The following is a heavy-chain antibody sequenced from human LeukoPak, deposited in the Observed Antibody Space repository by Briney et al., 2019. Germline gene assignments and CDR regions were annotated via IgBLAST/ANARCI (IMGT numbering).Heavy chain of an antibody. CDR3: ARPPKGLLWFGELITPDTDNWFDP. CDR2: INPNSGGT. V-gene: IGHV1-2*06. D-gene: IGHD3-10*01. CDR1: GYTFTGYY. Sequence: ASVKVSCKASGYTFTGYYMHWVRQAPGQGLEWMGRINPNSGGTNYAQKFQGRVTMTRDTSISTAYMELSGLRSDDTAVYYCARPPKGLLWFGELITPDTDNWFDPWGQGTLVTVSS. J-gene: IGHJ5*02.